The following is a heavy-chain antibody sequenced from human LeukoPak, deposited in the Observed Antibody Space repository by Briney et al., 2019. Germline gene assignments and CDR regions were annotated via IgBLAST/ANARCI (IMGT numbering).Heavy chain of an antibody. V-gene: IGHV3-21*01. J-gene: IGHJ5*02. CDR1: GFSFSSYS. CDR2: ITTSSSYI. Sequence: PGGSLRPSCAASGFSFSSYSMNWVRQAPGKGLEWVSSITTSSSYIYYADSVKGRFTISRDNAKNSLFLQVNSLRAEDTAVYYCATGLIHCYASGAKTWGQGTLVTVSS. D-gene: IGHD3-10*01. CDR3: ATGLIHCYASGAKT.